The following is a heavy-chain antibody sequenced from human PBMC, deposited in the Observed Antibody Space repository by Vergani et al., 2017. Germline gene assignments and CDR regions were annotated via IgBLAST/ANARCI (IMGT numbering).Heavy chain of an antibody. CDR3: AGESGAARHYYYYGMDV. J-gene: IGHJ6*02. CDR1: GGTFSSYA. CDR2: IIPSFGTA. D-gene: IGHD6-6*01. Sequence: QVQLVQSGAEVKKPGSSVRVSCKASGGTFSSYAISWVRQAPGKGLEWMGRIIPSFGTANYAEKFQGRVTITADESTSTAYMELSSLRSEDTAVYYCAGESGAARHYYYYGMDVWGQGTTVTVSS. V-gene: IGHV1-69*18.